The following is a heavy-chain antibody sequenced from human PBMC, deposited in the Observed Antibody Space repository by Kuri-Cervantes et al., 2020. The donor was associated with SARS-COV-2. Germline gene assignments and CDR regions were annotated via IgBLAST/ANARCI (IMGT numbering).Heavy chain of an antibody. CDR1: GFTFSSYA. D-gene: IGHD5-12*01. Sequence: GESLKISCATSGFTFSSYAMHWVRQAPGKGLEWVAVISYDGSNKYYADSEKGRFTISRDNSKNTLYQQMNNLGDEDTAVYYCASCRGGGYGCAFDYWGQGTLVTVSS. CDR2: ISYDGSNK. CDR3: ASCRGGGYGCAFDY. V-gene: IGHV3-30-3*01. J-gene: IGHJ4*02.